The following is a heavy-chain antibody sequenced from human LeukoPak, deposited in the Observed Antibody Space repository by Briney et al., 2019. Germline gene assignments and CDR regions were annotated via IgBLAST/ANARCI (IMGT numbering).Heavy chain of an antibody. D-gene: IGHD2-2*01. J-gene: IGHJ5*02. CDR1: GFTFSSYS. CDR2: ISSSSSYI. V-gene: IGHV3-21*01. Sequence: GGSLRLSCAASGFTFSSYSMSWVRQAPGKGLEWVSSISSSSSYIYYADSVKGRFTISRDNAKNSLHLQMNSLRADDTAVYYCARRYCSTTSCVNWLEPWGQGTLVTVSS. CDR3: ARRYCSTTSCVNWLEP.